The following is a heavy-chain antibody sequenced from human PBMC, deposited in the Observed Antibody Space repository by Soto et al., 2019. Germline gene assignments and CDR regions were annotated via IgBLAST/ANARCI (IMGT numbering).Heavy chain of an antibody. CDR2: VSGDNGNT. D-gene: IGHD2-15*01. J-gene: IGHJ5*02. CDR1: GYTFSSHG. V-gene: IGHV1-18*01. CDR3: ARDLGYCRSGTCTREWFDT. Sequence: QVQLVQSGAEVKKPGTSVKVSCTASGYTFSSHGISWVRQAPGQGLQWIGWVSGDNGNTNYAQSLQGRVTMTTDTSTNTGHMELRSLRSDDTAVYYCARDLGYCRSGTCTREWFDTWGQGTMVIVSS.